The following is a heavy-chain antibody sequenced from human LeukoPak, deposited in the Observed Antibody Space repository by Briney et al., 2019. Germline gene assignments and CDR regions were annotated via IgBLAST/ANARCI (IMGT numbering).Heavy chain of an antibody. CDR3: AELGITMIGGV. V-gene: IGHV3-30*18. CDR2: LSYDGTNQ. J-gene: IGHJ6*04. D-gene: IGHD3-10*02. Sequence: PGRSLRLSCVASGFTFSYYGMHWVRQTPGKELEWVAVLSYDGTNQNYADSVKGRFTISRDNAKNSLYLQMNSLRAEDTAVYYCAELGITMIGGVWGKGTTVTISS. CDR1: GFTFSYYG.